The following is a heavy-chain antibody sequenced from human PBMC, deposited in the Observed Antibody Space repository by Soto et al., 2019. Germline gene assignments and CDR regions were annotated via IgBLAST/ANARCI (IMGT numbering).Heavy chain of an antibody. CDR1: GYTFTSYG. CDR2: ISAYNGNT. J-gene: IGHJ6*02. D-gene: IGHD2-15*01. Sequence: QVQLVQSGAEVKKPGASVKVSCKASGYTFTSYGISWVRKAPGQGLEWMGWISAYNGNTNYAQKLQGRVTMTTDTSTSTDYMELRSLRSDDTAVYYCARVGSCSGGSCYFYYYYGMDVWGQGTTVTVSS. V-gene: IGHV1-18*01. CDR3: ARVGSCSGGSCYFYYYYGMDV.